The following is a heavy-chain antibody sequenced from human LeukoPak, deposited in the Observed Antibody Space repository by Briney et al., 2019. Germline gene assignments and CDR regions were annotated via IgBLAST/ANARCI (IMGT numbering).Heavy chain of an antibody. CDR1: GFTFSNYA. D-gene: IGHD1-26*01. CDR3: AREESGSLPDY. J-gene: IGHJ4*02. V-gene: IGHV3-30-3*01. CDR2: ISYDGSNK. Sequence: HTGGSLRLSCAASGFTFSNYAMHWVRQAPGKGLEWVTVISYDGSNKYYADSVKGRFTISRDNSKNTLYLQMNSLSAEDTAVYYCAREESGSLPDYWGQGTLVTVSS.